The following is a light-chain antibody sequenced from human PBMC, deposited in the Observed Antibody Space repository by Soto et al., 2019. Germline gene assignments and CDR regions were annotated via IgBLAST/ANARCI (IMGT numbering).Light chain of an antibody. CDR3: SSYTTITYVV. CDR1: SSDVGAYNY. Sequence: QSVLTQPASVSGSPGQSITISCTGTSSDVGAYNYVSWYQQHPGKAPKLIISEVSNRPSGISNRFSGSKSGNTASLTISGLQAEDEADYYCSSYTTITYVVFGGGTKVTVL. V-gene: IGLV2-14*01. CDR2: EVS. J-gene: IGLJ2*01.